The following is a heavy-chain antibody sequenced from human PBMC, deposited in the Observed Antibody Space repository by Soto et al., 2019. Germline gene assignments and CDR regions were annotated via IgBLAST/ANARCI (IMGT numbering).Heavy chain of an antibody. CDR3: ARMETFGSLNWFDP. CDR1: GYSFTNND. CDR2: MNPGSGDT. Sequence: ASVKVSCKXSGYSFTNNDVSWVRQATGQGLEWMGWMNPGSGDTGYAQKFQGRVTMTRDISIATAYMELSSLRSDDTAIYYCARMETFGSLNWFDPWGQGTLVTVSS. D-gene: IGHD3-16*01. J-gene: IGHJ5*02. V-gene: IGHV1-8*01.